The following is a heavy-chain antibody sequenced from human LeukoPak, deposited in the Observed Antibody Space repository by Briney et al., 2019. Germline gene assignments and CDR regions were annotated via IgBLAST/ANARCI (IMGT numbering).Heavy chain of an antibody. Sequence: GGSLRLSCAASGFTFSSYSMNWVRQDPGKGLEWVSTISSSSSYIYYADSVKGRFTISRDNAKNSLYLQMNSLRAEDTAVYYCARARITGTTLPVDYWGQGTLVTVSS. CDR2: ISSSSSYI. CDR3: ARARITGTTLPVDY. D-gene: IGHD1-20*01. CDR1: GFTFSSYS. V-gene: IGHV3-21*01. J-gene: IGHJ4*02.